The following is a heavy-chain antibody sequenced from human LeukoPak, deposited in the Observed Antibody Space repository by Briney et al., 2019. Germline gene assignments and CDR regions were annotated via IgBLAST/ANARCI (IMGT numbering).Heavy chain of an antibody. CDR1: GFTFSSYG. CDR2: ISYDGSNK. CDR3: ARKSEYDSWSGYLDY. V-gene: IGHV3-30*03. Sequence: PGGSLRLSCAASGFTFSSYGMRWVRQAPGKGLEWVAVISYDGSNKYYADSVKGRFTISRDNSKNTLYLQMNSLRAEDTAVYYCARKSEYDSWSGYLDYWGQGTLVTISS. J-gene: IGHJ4*02. D-gene: IGHD3-3*01.